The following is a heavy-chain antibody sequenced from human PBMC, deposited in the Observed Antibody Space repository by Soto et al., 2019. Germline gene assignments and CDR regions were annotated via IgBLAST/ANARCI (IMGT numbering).Heavy chain of an antibody. CDR1: SGSITSDSYN. Sequence: QLQLQESGPGLVKPSETLSLACTVSSGSITSDSYNWDWIRQPPGKVLQWIGTIYYTGSTDYNPSLMSRVMLSADTSKNQFSLKLSSVTAADTAVYYCARFSGHAFDVWGHGTSVIVSP. J-gene: IGHJ3*01. CDR3: ARFSGHAFDV. CDR2: IYYTGST. V-gene: IGHV4-39*01.